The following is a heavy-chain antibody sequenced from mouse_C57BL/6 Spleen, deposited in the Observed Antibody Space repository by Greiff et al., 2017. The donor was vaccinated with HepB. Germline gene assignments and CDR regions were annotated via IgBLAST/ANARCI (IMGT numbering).Heavy chain of an antibody. D-gene: IGHD1-1*01. CDR2: IYPGSGST. J-gene: IGHJ2*01. Sequence: QVQLKQPGAELVKPGASVKMSCKASGYTFTSYWITWVKQRPGQGLEWIGDIYPGSGSTNYNEKFKSKATLTVDTSSRTAYMQLSSLTSEDSAVYYCARAGGNYYGSSYPDYWGQGTTLTVSS. V-gene: IGHV1-55*01. CDR1: GYTFTSYW. CDR3: ARAGGNYYGSSYPDY.